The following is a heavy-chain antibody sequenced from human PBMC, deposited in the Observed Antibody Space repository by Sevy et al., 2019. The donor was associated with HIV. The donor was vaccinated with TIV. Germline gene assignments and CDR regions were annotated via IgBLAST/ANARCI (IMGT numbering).Heavy chain of an antibody. CDR2: ISWNSGSI. CDR3: AKAGYYGSGYESDGEFIPRGYYYGMDV. V-gene: IGHV3-9*01. J-gene: IGHJ6*02. Sequence: GGSLRLSCAASGFTFDDYAMHWVRQAPGKGLEWVSGISWNSGSIGYADSVKSRFTISRDNAKNSLYLQMNSLRAEYTALYYCAKAGYYGSGYESDGEFIPRGYYYGMDVWGQGTTVTVSS. CDR1: GFTFDDYA. D-gene: IGHD3-10*01.